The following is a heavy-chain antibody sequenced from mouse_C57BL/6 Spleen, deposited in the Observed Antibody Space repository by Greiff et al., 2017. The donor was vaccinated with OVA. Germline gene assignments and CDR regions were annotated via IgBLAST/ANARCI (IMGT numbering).Heavy chain of an antibody. V-gene: IGHV1-15*01. J-gene: IGHJ2*01. CDR3: TRPTGYYFDY. Sequence: QVQLKQSGAELVRPGASVTLSCKASGYTFTDYEMHWVKQTPVHGLEWIGAIDPETGGTAYNQKFKGKAILTAAKSSSTAYMELRSLTSEDSAVYYCTRPTGYYFDYWGQGTTLTVSS. CDR1: GYTFTDYE. D-gene: IGHD2-10*01. CDR2: IDPETGGT.